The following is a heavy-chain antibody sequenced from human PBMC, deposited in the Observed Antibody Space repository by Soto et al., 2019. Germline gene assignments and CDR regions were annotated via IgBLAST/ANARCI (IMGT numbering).Heavy chain of an antibody. CDR3: ARHFIAPDYYPNHWFDP. D-gene: IGHD1-26*01. V-gene: IGHV4-39*01. Sequence: QLQLQESGPGLVKPSETLSLTCTVSGGSISSSSYYWGWIRQPPGKGLEWIGSIYYSGSTYYNPSLKSRVTISVDTSKNQFSLKLSSVTAADTAVYYCARHFIAPDYYPNHWFDPWGQGTLVTVSS. CDR2: IYYSGST. J-gene: IGHJ5*02. CDR1: GGSISSSSYY.